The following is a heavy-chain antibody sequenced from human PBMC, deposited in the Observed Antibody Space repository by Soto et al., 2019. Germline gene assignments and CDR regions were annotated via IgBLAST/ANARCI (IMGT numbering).Heavy chain of an antibody. D-gene: IGHD3-16*01. CDR2: INHSGST. CDR1: GGSFSGYY. Sequence: QVQLQQWGAGLLKPSETLSLTCAVYGGSFSGYYWSWIRQPPGKGLEWIGEINHSGSTNYNPSLKSRVTISVDTSKNQFSLKLSSVTAADTAVYYCARDGGGFVTAHAFDIWGQGTMVTVSS. V-gene: IGHV4-34*01. CDR3: ARDGGGFVTAHAFDI. J-gene: IGHJ3*02.